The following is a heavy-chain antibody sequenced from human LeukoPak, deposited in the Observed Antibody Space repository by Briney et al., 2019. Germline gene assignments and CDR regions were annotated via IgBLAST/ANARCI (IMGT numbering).Heavy chain of an antibody. J-gene: IGHJ3*01. CDR1: GDSVSSGGYY. D-gene: IGHD3-22*01. CDR2: SYYTGST. V-gene: IGHV4-31*03. Sequence: SQTLSLTCTVSGDSVSSGGYYWVWIRQRPGKGLEWIGYSYYTGSTSYNPSLKSRLTIAVDTSKNQFSLKLSSVTAADTAVYYCARPLNTVHDTSDVWGQGTMVTVSS. CDR3: ARPLNTVHDTSDV.